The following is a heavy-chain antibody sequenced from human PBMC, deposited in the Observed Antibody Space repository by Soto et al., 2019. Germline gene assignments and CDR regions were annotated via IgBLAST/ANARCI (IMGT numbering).Heavy chain of an antibody. CDR1: GGAISTYY. CDR2: IYSSGST. J-gene: IGHJ5*02. V-gene: IGHV4-4*07. CDR3: ARGQRFSDWFDP. D-gene: IGHD3-3*01. Sequence: QVHLQESGPGLVKPSETLSFTCTVSGGAISTYYWTWIRQPAGKGLEWIGRIYSSGSTKYNPSLQSRVTMSLDTSNNQFSLRLTSVTAADTAVYYCARGQRFSDWFDPWGQGTLVTVSS.